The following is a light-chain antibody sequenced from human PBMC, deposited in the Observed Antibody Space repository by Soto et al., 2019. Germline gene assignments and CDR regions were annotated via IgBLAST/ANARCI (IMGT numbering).Light chain of an antibody. V-gene: IGLV7-46*01. CDR3: LLSYSGARV. Sequence: QAVVTQEPSLTVSTGGTVTLTCGSITGTVTTGHAPYWFQQKPGQAPRTLIYETTNRHSWTPARFSGSLLGGKAALTLSGAQPEAEAEYYCLLSYSGARVFGGGTKLTVL. CDR1: TGTVTTGHA. J-gene: IGLJ2*01. CDR2: ETT.